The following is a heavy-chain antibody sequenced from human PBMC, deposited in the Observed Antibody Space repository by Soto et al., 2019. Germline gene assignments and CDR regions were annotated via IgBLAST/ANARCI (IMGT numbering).Heavy chain of an antibody. V-gene: IGHV1-69*13. CDR1: RVAFNKFI. Sequence: SVKVSCKASRVAFNKFIVTWVRQAPGLGLEWVGGIIPVFGTANYAQKFQGRVTITADESTSTSYMEVNNLRSEDTAVYYCAKVRYSSPMGYYYGMDVWGQGTTVTVSS. CDR2: IIPVFGTA. CDR3: AKVRYSSPMGYYYGMDV. D-gene: IGHD2-2*01. J-gene: IGHJ6*02.